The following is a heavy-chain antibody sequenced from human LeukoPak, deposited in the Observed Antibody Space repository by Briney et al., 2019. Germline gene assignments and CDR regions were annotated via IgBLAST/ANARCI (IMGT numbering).Heavy chain of an antibody. CDR3: AKDSAFYDSSGYDY. J-gene: IGHJ4*02. Sequence: GGSLRLSCAASGFTFSSYAMSWVRQAPGKGLEWVSAVSGSGGSTYYADSVKGRFTISRDNSKNTLYLQMNSLRAEDTAVYYCAKDSAFYDSSGYDYWGQGTLVTVSS. V-gene: IGHV3-23*01. D-gene: IGHD3-22*01. CDR1: GFTFSSYA. CDR2: VSGSGGST.